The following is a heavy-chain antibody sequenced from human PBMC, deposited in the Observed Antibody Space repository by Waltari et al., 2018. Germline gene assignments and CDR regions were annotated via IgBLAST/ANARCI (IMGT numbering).Heavy chain of an antibody. D-gene: IGHD3-3*01. J-gene: IGHJ6*03. CDR1: GFTFSSYS. V-gene: IGHV3-48*04. CDR2: ISSSSSTI. Sequence: EVQLVESGGGLVQPGGSLRLSCAASGFTFSSYSMNWVRQAPGKGLEWVSYISSSSSTIYYADSVKGRFTISRDNAKNSLYLQMNSLRAEDTAVYYCARRFFGVDQYYYYYYYMDVWGKGTTVTVSS. CDR3: ARRFFGVDQYYYYYYYMDV.